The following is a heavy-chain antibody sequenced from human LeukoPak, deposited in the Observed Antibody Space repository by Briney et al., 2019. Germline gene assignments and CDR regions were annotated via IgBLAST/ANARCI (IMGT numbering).Heavy chain of an antibody. CDR2: IYYSGST. V-gene: IGHV4-59*01. Sequence: SETLSLTCTVSGGSISSYYWSRIRQPPGKGLEWIGYIYYSGSTNYNPSLKSRVTISVDTSKNQFSLKLSSVTAADTAVYYCARAVVGMVTSYYYMDVWGKGTTVTVSS. J-gene: IGHJ6*03. CDR1: GGSISSYY. D-gene: IGHD5-18*01. CDR3: ARAVVGMVTSYYYMDV.